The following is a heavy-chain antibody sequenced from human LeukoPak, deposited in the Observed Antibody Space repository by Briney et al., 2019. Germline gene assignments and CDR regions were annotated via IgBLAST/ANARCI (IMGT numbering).Heavy chain of an antibody. V-gene: IGHV3-30-3*01. CDR2: ISYDGSNK. CDR3: ARDTPENWNYPVY. J-gene: IGHJ4*02. CDR1: GFTFSSYA. D-gene: IGHD1-7*01. Sequence: PGGSLRLSCAASGFTFSSYAMHWVRQDPGKGLEWVAVISYDGSNKYYADSVKGRFTISRDDSKNTLYLQMNSLRAEDTAVYYCARDTPENWNYPVYWGQGTLVTVSS.